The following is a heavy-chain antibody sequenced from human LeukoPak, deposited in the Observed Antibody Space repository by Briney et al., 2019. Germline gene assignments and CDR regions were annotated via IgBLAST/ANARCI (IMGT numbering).Heavy chain of an antibody. CDR1: GYTFTSYG. CDR3: ARPSLSTIFGVVIDYYGMDV. CDR2: ISAYNGNT. D-gene: IGHD3-3*01. V-gene: IGHV1-18*01. J-gene: IGHJ6*02. Sequence: GASVKVSCKASGYTFTSYGISWVRQAPGQGLEWMGWISAYNGNTNYAQKLQGRVTMTTDTSTSTAYMELRSLRSDDTAVYYCARPSLSTIFGVVIDYYGMDVWGQGTTVTVSS.